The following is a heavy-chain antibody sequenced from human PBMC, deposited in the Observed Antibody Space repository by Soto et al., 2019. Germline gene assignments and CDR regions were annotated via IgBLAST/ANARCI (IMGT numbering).Heavy chain of an antibody. D-gene: IGHD3-10*01. J-gene: IGHJ4*02. CDR2: ISGSGGST. CDR3: AKDWLAVRGEPPTD. V-gene: IGHV3-23*01. Sequence: EMQLLESGGGLVQPGGSLRLSCAASGFTFSSYAMSWVRQAPGKGLEWVSAISGSGGSTYYADSVKGRFTISRDNSKNTLYLQMNSLRAEDTAVYYCAKDWLAVRGEPPTDWGQGTLVTVSS. CDR1: GFTFSSYA.